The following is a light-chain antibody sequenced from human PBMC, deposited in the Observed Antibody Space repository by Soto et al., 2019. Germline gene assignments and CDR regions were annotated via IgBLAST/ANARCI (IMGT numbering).Light chain of an antibody. Sequence: DIQMTQSPSTLSASVGDRVTITCRASQSISSWLAWYQQKPGKAPKVLIYKASSLETGVPSRFSGSGSGTEFTLPISSLQPDDFATYYCQQYSSYWTFGQGTKVEIK. J-gene: IGKJ1*01. CDR3: QQYSSYWT. CDR2: KAS. CDR1: QSISSW. V-gene: IGKV1-5*03.